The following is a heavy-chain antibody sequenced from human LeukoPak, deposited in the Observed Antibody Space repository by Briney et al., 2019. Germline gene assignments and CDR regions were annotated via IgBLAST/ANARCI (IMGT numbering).Heavy chain of an antibody. J-gene: IGHJ4*02. Sequence: GESLKISCKGSGYSFTSYWIGWVRQMPGKGLEWMGIIYPGDSDTRYSPSFQGRVTISADKSISTAYLQWSSLKASDTAMYYCARAELWFGEFRKFDYWGQGTLVTVSS. V-gene: IGHV5-51*01. CDR3: ARAELWFGEFRKFDY. D-gene: IGHD3-10*01. CDR2: IYPGDSDT. CDR1: GYSFTSYW.